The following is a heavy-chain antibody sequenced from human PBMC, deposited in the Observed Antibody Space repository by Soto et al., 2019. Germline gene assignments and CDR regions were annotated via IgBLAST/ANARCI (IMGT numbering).Heavy chain of an antibody. CDR2: IIPIFGTA. CDR1: GGTFSSYA. CDR3: AREVRAEGSSGSPYYYGMDV. D-gene: IGHD3-22*01. V-gene: IGHV1-69*13. Sequence: SVKVSCKASGGTFSSYAISWVRQAPGQGLEWMGGIIPIFGTANYAQKFQGRVTITADESTSTAYMELSSLRSEDTAVYYCAREVRAEGSSGSPYYYGMDVWGQGTTVTVSS. J-gene: IGHJ6*02.